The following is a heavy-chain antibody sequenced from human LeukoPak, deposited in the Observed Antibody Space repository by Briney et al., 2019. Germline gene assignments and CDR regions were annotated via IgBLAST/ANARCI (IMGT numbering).Heavy chain of an antibody. CDR2: IYYSGST. CDR3: LGGYVVEYFQH. Sequence: SETLSLTCTVSGGSISSSSYYWGWIRQPPGKGLEWIGSIYYSGSTYYNPSLKSRVTISVDTSKNQFSLKLSSVTAADTAVYYCLGGYVVEYFQHWGQGTLVTVSS. J-gene: IGHJ1*01. CDR1: GGSISSSSYY. V-gene: IGHV4-39*03. D-gene: IGHD5-12*01.